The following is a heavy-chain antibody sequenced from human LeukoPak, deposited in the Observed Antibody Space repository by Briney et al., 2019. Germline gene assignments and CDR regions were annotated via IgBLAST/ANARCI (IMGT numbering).Heavy chain of an antibody. D-gene: IGHD2-21*02. CDR3: VRGNRCSDCGGWFDP. CDR2: FSGAGGRGA. CDR1: GVELTTYA. V-gene: IGHV3-23*01. J-gene: IGHJ5*02. Sequence: GGSLRLSCAASGVELTTYAMSWVRQAPGKGLEGVATFSGAGGRGAYYADSVRGRFIISRDDSKSTLYLQLNNLRVEDTALYYCVRGNRCSDCGGWFDPWGQGTLVTVSS.